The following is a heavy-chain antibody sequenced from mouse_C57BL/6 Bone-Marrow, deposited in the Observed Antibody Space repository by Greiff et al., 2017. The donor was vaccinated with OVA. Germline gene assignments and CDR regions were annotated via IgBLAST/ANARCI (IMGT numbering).Heavy chain of an antibody. CDR3: AIPYYGSSYWYFEG. J-gene: IGHJ1*03. CDR2: IDPSDSYT. D-gene: IGHD1-1*01. V-gene: IGHV1-50*01. Sequence: QVHVKQPGAELVKPGASVKLSCKASGYTFTSYWMQWVKQRPGQGLEWIGEIDPSDSYTTYNQKFKGKATFTVDTSSSTAYMQLSSLTSEDSAVYYCAIPYYGSSYWYFEGWGTGTTVTGAS. CDR1: GYTFTSYW.